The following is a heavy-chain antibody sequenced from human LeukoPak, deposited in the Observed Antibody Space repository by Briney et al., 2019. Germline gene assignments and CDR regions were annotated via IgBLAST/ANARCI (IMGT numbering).Heavy chain of an antibody. CDR3: ATYSGPDKWDASDM. CDR2: IRVDGSVE. V-gene: IGHV3-7*01. Sequence: GGSLRLSCAASGFTFSAYAMTWVRQAPGKGLEWVATIRVDGSVEYPEDSRKGRFTISRDNAWNSLYLQMDSLRVEDTAVYHCATYSGPDKWDASDMWGQGTLVTVSP. CDR1: GFTFSAYA. J-gene: IGHJ3*02. D-gene: IGHD1-26*01.